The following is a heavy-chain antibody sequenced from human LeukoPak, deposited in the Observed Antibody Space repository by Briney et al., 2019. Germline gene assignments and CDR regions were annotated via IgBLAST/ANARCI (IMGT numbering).Heavy chain of an antibody. CDR3: ARWGNYYDSSGYYPDY. V-gene: IGHV1-69*04. CDR1: GGTFSSYA. J-gene: IGHJ4*02. Sequence: SVKVSCKASGGTFSSYASSWVRQAPGQGLEWMGRIIPILGIANYAQKFQGRVTITADKSTSTAYVELSSLRSEDTAVYYCARWGNYYDSSGYYPDYWGQGTLVTVSS. D-gene: IGHD3-22*01. CDR2: IIPILGIA.